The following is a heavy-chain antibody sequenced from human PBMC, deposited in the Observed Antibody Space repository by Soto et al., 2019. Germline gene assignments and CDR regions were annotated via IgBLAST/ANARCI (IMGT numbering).Heavy chain of an antibody. J-gene: IGHJ5*02. Sequence: SETLSLTCTFSGRSIISSSYYLGWIRQPPGKGLEWIGSIYYSGSTYYNPSLKSRVTISVDTSKNQFSLKLSSVTAADTAVYYCARLVQLLQGRWFDPWGQGTLVTVSS. CDR2: IYYSGST. V-gene: IGHV4-39*07. D-gene: IGHD2-15*01. CDR1: GRSIISSSYY. CDR3: ARLVQLLQGRWFDP.